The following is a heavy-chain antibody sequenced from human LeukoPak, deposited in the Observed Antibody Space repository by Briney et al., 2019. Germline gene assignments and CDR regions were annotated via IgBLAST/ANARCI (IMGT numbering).Heavy chain of an antibody. CDR1: GFTFSSYG. J-gene: IGHJ4*02. CDR3: AKDQLNRFCSGGSCSITHDY. CDR2: IYSGGST. Sequence: GGSLRLSCAASGFTFSSYGMHWVRQAPGKGLEWVSLIYSGGSTYYADSVKGRFTISRDNSRNTLYLQMNSLRAEDTAVYYCAKDQLNRFCSGGSCSITHDYWGQGTLVTVSS. D-gene: IGHD2-15*01. V-gene: IGHV3-NL1*01.